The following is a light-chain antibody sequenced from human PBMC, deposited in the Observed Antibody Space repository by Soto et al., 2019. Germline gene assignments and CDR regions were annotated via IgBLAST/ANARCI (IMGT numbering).Light chain of an antibody. CDR3: QQYGSSPT. V-gene: IGKV3-20*01. CDR1: QSVSSNY. CDR2: DVS. J-gene: IGKJ1*01. Sequence: EIVLTQSPGTLSLSPGERATLSCRSSQSVSSNYLAWYQQKPDQAPRLLIYDVSGRATGIPDRFSGSGSGTDFTLTISRLEPEDFAVYYCQQYGSSPTFGQGTKLEI.